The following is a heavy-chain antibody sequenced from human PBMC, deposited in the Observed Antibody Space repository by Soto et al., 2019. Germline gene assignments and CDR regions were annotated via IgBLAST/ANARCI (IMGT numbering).Heavy chain of an antibody. J-gene: IGHJ6*02. CDR2: IYYSGST. D-gene: IGHD6-13*01. Sequence: PSETLSLTCTVSGGSVSSGSYYWSWIRQPPGKGLEWIGYIYYSGSTSYNPSLKSRVTISVDTSRNQFSLKLSSVTAADTAVYYCVRGEIAAVFLDVWGQGTTVTVSS. CDR3: VRGEIAAVFLDV. V-gene: IGHV4-61*01. CDR1: GGSVSSGSYY.